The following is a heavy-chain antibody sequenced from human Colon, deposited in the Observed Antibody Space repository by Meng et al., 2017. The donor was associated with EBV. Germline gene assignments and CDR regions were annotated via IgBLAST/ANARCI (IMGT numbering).Heavy chain of an antibody. D-gene: IGHD2-2*01. CDR3: ARVRVIPAAVGFDY. V-gene: IGHV4-4*02. J-gene: IGHJ4*02. CDR1: GGSISTSDW. Sequence: LQELGPGRVDPSGPLSLTCAVSGGSISTSDWWSWVRQPPGKGLEWIGEIYRGGGTNYNPSFKSRVTISVDTSNNHFSLKLSYVTAADTAVYYCARVRVIPAAVGFDYWGQGTLVTVSS. CDR2: IYRGGGT.